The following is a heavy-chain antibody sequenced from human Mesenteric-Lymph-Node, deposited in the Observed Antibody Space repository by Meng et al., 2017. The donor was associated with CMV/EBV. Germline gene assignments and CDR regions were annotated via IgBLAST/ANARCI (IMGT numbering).Heavy chain of an antibody. J-gene: IGHJ6*02. CDR2: IGSDGRTI. V-gene: IGHV3-48*03. CDR1: GFTFSSYE. D-gene: IGHD2-2*01. Sequence: SLKISCAASGFTFSSYEMNWVRQAPGKGLEWVSYIGSDGRTIYYADSVRGRFTISRDNAKKSLFLQMNSLRGDDTAIYHCARDFYYCSSPSCTSYYYYGLDVWGQGTTVTVSS. CDR3: ARDFYYCSSPSCTSYYYYGLDV.